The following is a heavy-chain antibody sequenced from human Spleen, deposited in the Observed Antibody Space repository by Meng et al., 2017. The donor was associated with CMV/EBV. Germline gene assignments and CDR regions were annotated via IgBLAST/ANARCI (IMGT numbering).Heavy chain of an antibody. CDR2: IYSGGST. Sequence: GESLKISCAASGFTVSSNYMSWVRQAPGKGLEWVSVIYSGGSTYYADSVKGRFTISRDNSKNTLYLQMNSLRAEDTAVYYCAKAARRGWFDPWGQGTLVTVSS. J-gene: IGHJ5*02. V-gene: IGHV3-53*01. CDR1: GFTVSSNY. CDR3: AKAARRGWFDP.